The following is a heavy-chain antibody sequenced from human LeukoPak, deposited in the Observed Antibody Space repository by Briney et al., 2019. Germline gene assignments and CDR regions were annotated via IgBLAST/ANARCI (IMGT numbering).Heavy chain of an antibody. Sequence: GGSLRLSCAASGFTFDDYAMHWGRQAPGKGLEWVSLISCDGGSTYYADSVKGRFTISRDNSKNSLYLQMNSLRADDTALSYCAKDMNYYYMDVWGKGTTVTVSS. V-gene: IGHV3-43D*03. J-gene: IGHJ6*03. CDR2: ISCDGGST. CDR1: GFTFDDYA. CDR3: AKDMNYYYMDV.